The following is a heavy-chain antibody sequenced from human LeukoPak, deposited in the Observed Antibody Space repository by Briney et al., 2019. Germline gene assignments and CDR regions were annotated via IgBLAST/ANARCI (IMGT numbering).Heavy chain of an antibody. CDR1: GGTFSSYA. CDR2: IIPIFGTA. Sequence: ASVKVSCKASGGTFSSYAISWVRQAPGQGLEWMGGIIPIFGTANYARKFQGRVTITADESTSTAYMELSSLRSEDTAVYYCAREREVVPAAKVWFDPWGQGTLVTVSS. V-gene: IGHV1-69*13. D-gene: IGHD2-2*01. CDR3: AREREVVPAAKVWFDP. J-gene: IGHJ5*02.